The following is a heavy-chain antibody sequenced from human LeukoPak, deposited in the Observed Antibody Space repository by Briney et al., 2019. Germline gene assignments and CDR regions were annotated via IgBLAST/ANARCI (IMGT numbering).Heavy chain of an antibody. Sequence: PGGSLRLSCVASGFTFSSYGMNWVRQAPGKGLEWVSSISSSSSYIYYADSVKGRFTISRDNAKNSLYLQMNSLRAEDTAVYYCARDPPGLWFRNTSDYWGQGTLVTVSS. CDR1: GFTFSSYG. V-gene: IGHV3-21*01. CDR3: ARDPPGLWFRNTSDY. D-gene: IGHD3-10*01. J-gene: IGHJ4*02. CDR2: ISSSSSYI.